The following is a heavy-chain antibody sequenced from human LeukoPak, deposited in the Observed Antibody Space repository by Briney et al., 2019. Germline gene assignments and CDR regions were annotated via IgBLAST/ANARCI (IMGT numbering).Heavy chain of an antibody. CDR3: ASSRGG. Sequence: PSETLSLTCSVYGGSFSDYFWSWIRQAPGKGPEWVANIKPDGSDKDYVDSVKGRFTISRDNAKNSLYLQMNSLTVEDTAVYYCASSRGGWGQGTLVTVSS. V-gene: IGHV3-7*01. D-gene: IGHD3-16*01. CDR1: GGSFSDYF. J-gene: IGHJ4*02. CDR2: IKPDGSDK.